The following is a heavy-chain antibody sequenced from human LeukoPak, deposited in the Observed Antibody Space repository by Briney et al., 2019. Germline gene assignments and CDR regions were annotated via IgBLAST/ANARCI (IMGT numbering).Heavy chain of an antibody. D-gene: IGHD3-3*01. V-gene: IGHV1-46*01. Sequence: GASVKVSCKASGYTFTSYYMHWVRQAPGQGLEWMGIINPSGGSTSYAQKFQGRVTMTRDTSTSTVYMELSSLRSEDTAVYYCASVDGVVIIPVYFQHWGQGTLVTVSS. CDR2: INPSGGST. CDR3: ASVDGVVIIPVYFQH. J-gene: IGHJ1*01. CDR1: GYTFTSYY.